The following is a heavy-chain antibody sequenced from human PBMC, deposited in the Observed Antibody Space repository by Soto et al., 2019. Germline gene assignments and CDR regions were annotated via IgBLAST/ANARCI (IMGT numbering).Heavy chain of an antibody. D-gene: IGHD4-17*01. CDR1: GFTFSSYG. CDR2: ISYDGSNK. CDR3: AKALLTTVTFDY. J-gene: IGHJ4*02. Sequence: GGSLRLSCAASGFTFSSYGMHWVRQAPGKGLEWVAVISYDGSNKYYADSVKGRFTISRDNSKNTLYLQMNSLRAEDTAVYYCAKALLTTVTFDYWGQGTLVTVSS. V-gene: IGHV3-30*18.